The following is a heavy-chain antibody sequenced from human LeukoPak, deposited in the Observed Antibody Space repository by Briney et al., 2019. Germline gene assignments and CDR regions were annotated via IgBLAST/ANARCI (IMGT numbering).Heavy chain of an antibody. CDR3: AREGGGIAARYNWFDP. V-gene: IGHV1-69*05. Sequence: SVKVSCKASGGTFSSYAISWVRQAPGQGLEWMGGIIPIFGTANYAQKFQGRVTITTDESTSTAYMELSSLRPEDTAVYYCAREGGGIAARYNWFDPWGQGTLVTVSS. D-gene: IGHD6-6*01. J-gene: IGHJ5*02. CDR1: GGTFSSYA. CDR2: IIPIFGTA.